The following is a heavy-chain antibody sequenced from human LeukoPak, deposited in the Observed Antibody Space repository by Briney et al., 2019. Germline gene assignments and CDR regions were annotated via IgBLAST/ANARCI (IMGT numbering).Heavy chain of an antibody. Sequence: ASVKVSCKASGYTFTSYAMHWVRQAPGQGLEWMGWISAYNGNTNYAQKLQGRVTMTTDTSTSTAYMELRSLRSDDTAVYYCARVPYDFWSGYYYYMDVWGKGTTVTVSS. D-gene: IGHD3-3*01. CDR3: ARVPYDFWSGYYYYMDV. V-gene: IGHV1-18*01. CDR2: ISAYNGNT. J-gene: IGHJ6*03. CDR1: GYTFTSYA.